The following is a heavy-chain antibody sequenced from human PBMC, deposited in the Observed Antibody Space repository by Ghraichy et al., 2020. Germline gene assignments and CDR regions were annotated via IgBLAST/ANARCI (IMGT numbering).Heavy chain of an antibody. Sequence: GESLNISCAASGFTVSSNYMSWVRQAPGKGLEWVSVIYSGGSTYYADSVKGRFSISRDNSKNTLYLQMNSLRAEDTAVYYCARGYYYGWDVDVWGQGTTVTVSS. CDR3: ARGYYYGWDVDV. CDR2: IYSGGST. D-gene: IGHD3-10*01. CDR1: GFTVSSNY. J-gene: IGHJ6*02. V-gene: IGHV3-53*01.